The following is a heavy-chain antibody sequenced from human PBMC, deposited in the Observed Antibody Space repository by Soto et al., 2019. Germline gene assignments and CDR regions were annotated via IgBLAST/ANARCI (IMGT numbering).Heavy chain of an antibody. CDR3: ARGAYCSGGTCSHTRRIVDY. D-gene: IGHD2-15*01. CDR2: INSDGSST. CDR1: GFTFSSYW. Sequence: EVQLVESGGGLVQPGGSLRLSCAGSGFTFSSYWMHWVRQGPGKGLVWVSRINSDGSSTTYADSVKGRFTISRDNAKTTLNLQMNSLRAEAPAVYYCARGAYCSGGTCSHTRRIVDYWGQGTLVTAPS. J-gene: IGHJ4*02. V-gene: IGHV3-74*01.